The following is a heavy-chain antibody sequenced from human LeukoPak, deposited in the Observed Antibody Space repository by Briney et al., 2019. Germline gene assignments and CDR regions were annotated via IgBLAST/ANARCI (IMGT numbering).Heavy chain of an antibody. Sequence: PGGSLRLSCAASGFTFSSYWIHWVRQAPGEGLVWVSLISPDGSGITYRDSAKGRFTVSRDNAKNMLFRPMNSLRVDDTAVYYCARGTAVTAGIDYWGRGTLVTVSS. J-gene: IGHJ4*02. CDR3: ARGTAVTAGIDY. CDR2: ISPDGSGI. CDR1: GFTFSSYW. V-gene: IGHV3-74*01. D-gene: IGHD4-23*01.